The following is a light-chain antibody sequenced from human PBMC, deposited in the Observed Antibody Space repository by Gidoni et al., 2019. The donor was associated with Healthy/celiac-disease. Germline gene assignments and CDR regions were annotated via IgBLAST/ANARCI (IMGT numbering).Light chain of an antibody. CDR1: QSVSSY. Sequence: EIVLTQSPATLSLSPGERATLSCRASQSVSSYLAWYQQKPGQAPRLRIYDASNRATGIPARCSGSGSGTDFTLTISRLEPEEFAVYYCQQRSTLTFGGGTKVEIK. CDR3: QQRSTLT. CDR2: DAS. V-gene: IGKV3-11*01. J-gene: IGKJ4*01.